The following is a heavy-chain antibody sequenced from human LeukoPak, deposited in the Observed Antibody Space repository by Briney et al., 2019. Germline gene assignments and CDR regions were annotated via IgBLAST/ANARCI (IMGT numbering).Heavy chain of an antibody. Sequence: GGSLRLSCAASGFTVSSNYMSWVRQAPGKGLEWVSVIYSGGSTYYADSVKGRFTISRDNSKNTLYLQMNSLRDEDTAVYYCARVRHYSFDPWGQGTLVTVSS. CDR1: GFTVSSNY. J-gene: IGHJ5*02. CDR3: ARVRHYSFDP. V-gene: IGHV3-66*01. CDR2: IYSGGST.